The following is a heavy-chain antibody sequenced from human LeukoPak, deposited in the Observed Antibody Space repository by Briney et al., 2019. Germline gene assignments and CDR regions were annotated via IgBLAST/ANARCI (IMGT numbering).Heavy chain of an antibody. CDR3: AKGRIDYGDYVYFDY. J-gene: IGHJ4*02. Sequence: GGALRLPCAASGSTFSSYAMRWVRPAPGKGLEWVSAVSGGGGSTYYPDSVKGRFTISGDNSKNTLYLQMNSLRAEDTAVYYCAKGRIDYGDYVYFDYWGQGTLVTVPS. CDR1: GSTFSSYA. D-gene: IGHD4-17*01. V-gene: IGHV3-23*01. CDR2: VSGGGGST.